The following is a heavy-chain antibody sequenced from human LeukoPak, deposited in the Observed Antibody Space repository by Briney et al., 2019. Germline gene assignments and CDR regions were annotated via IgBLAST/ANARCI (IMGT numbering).Heavy chain of an antibody. J-gene: IGHJ6*03. D-gene: IGHD3-22*01. CDR2: IIPIFGTA. V-gene: IGHV1-69*13. Sequence: SVKVSCKASGYTFTSYGISWVRQAPGQGLEWMGGIIPIFGTANYAQKFQGRVTITADESTSTAYMELSSLRSEDTAVYYCARGTYYYDSSTYPMDVWGKGTTVTVPS. CDR3: ARGTYYYDSSTYPMDV. CDR1: GYTFTSYG.